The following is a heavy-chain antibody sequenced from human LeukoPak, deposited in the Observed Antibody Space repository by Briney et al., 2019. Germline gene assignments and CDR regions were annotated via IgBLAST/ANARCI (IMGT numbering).Heavy chain of an antibody. Sequence: SETLSLTCTVSGGSISSSSYYWGWIRQPPGKGLEWIGSIYYSGSTNYNPSLKSRVTISVDTSKNQFSLKLSSVTAADTAVYYCARERNCSGGSCQGGWFDPWGQGTLVTVSS. CDR3: ARERNCSGGSCQGGWFDP. CDR1: GGSISSSSYY. J-gene: IGHJ5*02. V-gene: IGHV4-39*07. CDR2: IYYSGST. D-gene: IGHD2-15*01.